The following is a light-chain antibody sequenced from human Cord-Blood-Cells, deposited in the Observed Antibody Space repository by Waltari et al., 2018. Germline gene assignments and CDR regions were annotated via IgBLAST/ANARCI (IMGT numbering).Light chain of an antibody. V-gene: IGLV2-11*01. CDR2: DVS. CDR1: SSDVGGFNY. CDR3: CSYAGSYTLV. J-gene: IGLJ2*01. Sequence: SALTQPRSVSGSPGQSVTISCTGTSSDVGGFNYVSWYQQHPGKAPKLMIYDVSKRPSGVPDRFSGSKSGNTASLTISGLQAEDEADYYYCSYAGSYTLVFGGGTKLTVL.